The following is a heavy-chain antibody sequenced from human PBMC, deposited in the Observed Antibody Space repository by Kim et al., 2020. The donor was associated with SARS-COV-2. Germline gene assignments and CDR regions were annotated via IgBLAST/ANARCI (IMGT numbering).Heavy chain of an antibody. Sequence: AHVKGRLPISRDNSKNTLYLQMNSLRAADTAVYYCAKDRGGIDYWGQGTLVTVSS. V-gene: IGHV3-23*03. CDR3: AKDRGGIDY. D-gene: IGHD3-10*01. J-gene: IGHJ4*02.